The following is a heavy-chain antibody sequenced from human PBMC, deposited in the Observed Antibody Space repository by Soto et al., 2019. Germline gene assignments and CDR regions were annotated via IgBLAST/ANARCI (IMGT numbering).Heavy chain of an antibody. CDR3: ARYPSNDYSNPLAY. Sequence: QVQLVQSGAEVKKPGSSVKVSCTASGGTFSSYAISWVRQAPGQGLEWLGGIIPIFGTANYAQKFQGRVTITADKSTSTAYMELSSLRSEDTAVYYCARYPSNDYSNPLAYWGQGTLVTVSS. J-gene: IGHJ4*02. V-gene: IGHV1-69*06. D-gene: IGHD4-4*01. CDR2: IIPIFGTA. CDR1: GGTFSSYA.